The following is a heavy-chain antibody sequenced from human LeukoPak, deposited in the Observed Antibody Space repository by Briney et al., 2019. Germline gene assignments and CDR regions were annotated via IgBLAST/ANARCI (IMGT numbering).Heavy chain of an antibody. Sequence: SETLSLTCTVSGGSISSSSNYWDWIRQPPGEGLEWIGSIYYSENTYYNPSLKSRVTISVDTSKNQFSLKLSSVTAADTAVYYCARAPLVAAAFDYWGQGTLVTVSS. J-gene: IGHJ4*02. CDR3: ARAPLVAAAFDY. D-gene: IGHD6-13*01. CDR1: GGSISSSSNY. V-gene: IGHV4-39*07. CDR2: IYYSENT.